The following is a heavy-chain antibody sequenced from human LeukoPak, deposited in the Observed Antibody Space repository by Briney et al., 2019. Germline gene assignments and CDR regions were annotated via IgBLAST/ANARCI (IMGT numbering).Heavy chain of an antibody. Sequence: SESLSLTCTVSGGSISSDVYYWRWIRQPAGKGLEWIVRIYASGSTTYNSSLKSRVTISIDTSKNQFSLKLTSVTAADTAVYYCAGTRRYCSGGSCYNWFDPWGQGTLVTVSS. V-gene: IGHV4-61*02. J-gene: IGHJ5*02. CDR2: IYASGST. D-gene: IGHD2-15*01. CDR1: GGSISSDVYY. CDR3: AGTRRYCSGGSCYNWFDP.